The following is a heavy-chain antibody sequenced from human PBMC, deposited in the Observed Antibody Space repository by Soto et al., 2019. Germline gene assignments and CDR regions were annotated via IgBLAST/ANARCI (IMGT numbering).Heavy chain of an antibody. D-gene: IGHD2-15*01. Sequence: EVQLLESGGGLVQPGGSPRLSCAASGFTFSNYAMSWVRQAPGKGLEWVSTISGSGGSTYYADSVKGRFTISRDNSKYTLYLQMNSLRAEYTAVYYCAKFIVVIAASGDYFYYWGQGTLVTVSS. V-gene: IGHV3-23*01. CDR3: AKFIVVIAASGDYFYY. CDR1: GFTFSNYA. J-gene: IGHJ4*02. CDR2: ISGSGGST.